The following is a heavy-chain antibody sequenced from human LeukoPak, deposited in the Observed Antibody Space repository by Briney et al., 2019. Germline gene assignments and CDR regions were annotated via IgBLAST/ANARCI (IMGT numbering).Heavy chain of an antibody. CDR1: GGSFSAYY. D-gene: IGHD6-19*01. Sequence: SETLSLTCAVYGGSFSAYYWSWIRQPPGKGLEWIGEINHSGSTNYNPSLKSRVTISVDTSKNQFSLKVSSVIAADTAVYYCARVGWYDHYFDYWGQGTLVTVSS. V-gene: IGHV4-34*01. CDR3: ARVGWYDHYFDY. CDR2: INHSGST. J-gene: IGHJ4*02.